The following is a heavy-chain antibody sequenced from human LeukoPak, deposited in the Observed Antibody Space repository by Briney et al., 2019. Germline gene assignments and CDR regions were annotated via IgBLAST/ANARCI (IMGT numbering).Heavy chain of an antibody. D-gene: IGHD3-3*01. CDR3: ARIGHYTYYDFWSGYSHDAFDI. CDR2: ISAYNGNT. CDR1: GYTFTSYG. J-gene: IGHJ3*02. V-gene: IGHV1-18*01. Sequence: ASVKVSCKASGYTFTSYGISWVRQAPGQGLEWMGWISAYNGNTNYAQKLQGRVTMTTDTSTSTAYMELRSLRSDDTAVYYCARIGHYTYYDFWSGYSHDAFDIWGQGTMVAVSS.